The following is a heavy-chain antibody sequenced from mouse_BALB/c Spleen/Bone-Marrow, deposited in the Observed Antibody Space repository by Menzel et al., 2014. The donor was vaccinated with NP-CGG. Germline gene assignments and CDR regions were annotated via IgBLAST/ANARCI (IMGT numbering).Heavy chain of an antibody. Sequence: VQLQQSGPGLVKPSQSLSLTCTVTGYSITSDYAWNWIRQFPGNKLEWMGYISYSGSTSYNPSLKSRISITRDTSKNQFFLQLNSVTTEDTATYYCARDRAMDYWGQGTSVTVPS. V-gene: IGHV3-2*02. CDR2: ISYSGST. J-gene: IGHJ4*01. CDR1: GYSITSDYA. CDR3: ARDRAMDY.